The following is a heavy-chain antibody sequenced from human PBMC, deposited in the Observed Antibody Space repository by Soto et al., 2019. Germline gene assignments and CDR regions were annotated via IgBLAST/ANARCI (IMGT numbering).Heavy chain of an antibody. CDR3: ARVWDDGSGYYYRPLNY. J-gene: IGHJ4*02. Sequence: ASVKVSCKTSGYTFTAYNIHWVRQAPGQGLEWMGYIDPNSDDTKYAQKFQGRDTMTRDTSIRTGYMELSRLRSDDTAGYYCARVWDDGSGYYYRPLNYWGQGTLVTVSS. CDR1: GYTFTAYN. CDR2: IDPNSDDT. D-gene: IGHD3-22*01. V-gene: IGHV1-2*02.